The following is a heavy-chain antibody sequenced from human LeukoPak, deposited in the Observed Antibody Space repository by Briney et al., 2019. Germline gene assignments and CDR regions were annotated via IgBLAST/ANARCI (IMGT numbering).Heavy chain of an antibody. V-gene: IGHV4-39*01. CDR1: GGSISSYY. J-gene: IGHJ3*02. CDR2: VLYSGTT. Sequence: SETLSLTCTVSGGSISSYYWGWIRQSPGKGLEWIGSVLYSGTTHYNPSLKNRVSVSVDTSKNQFSLDLRSVTAADTALYYCARHDFGVYDFSAFDIWGQGTLIRVSS. D-gene: IGHD5/OR15-5a*01. CDR3: ARHDFGVYDFSAFDI.